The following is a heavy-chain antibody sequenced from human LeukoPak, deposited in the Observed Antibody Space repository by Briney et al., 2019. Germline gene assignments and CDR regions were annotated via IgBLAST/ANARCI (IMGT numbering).Heavy chain of an antibody. Sequence: ASVKVSCKASGYTFSSYGISWLRQAPGQGLEWMGWISAYNGDTTYEQKFQGRVTMTTDTSTSTLYMEVRSLRSDDTAVYYCARDHGHKSVDYWGQGTLVIVSS. D-gene: IGHD2-21*01. CDR3: ARDHGHKSVDY. V-gene: IGHV1-18*01. CDR1: GYTFSSYG. J-gene: IGHJ4*02. CDR2: ISAYNGDT.